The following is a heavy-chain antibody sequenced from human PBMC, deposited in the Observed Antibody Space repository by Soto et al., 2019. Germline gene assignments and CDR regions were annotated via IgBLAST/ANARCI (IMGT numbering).Heavy chain of an antibody. V-gene: IGHV3-33*01. CDR2: IWYDGSNK. Sequence: QVQLVESGGGVVQPGRSLRLSCAASGFTFSSCVMHWVRQAPGKGLEWVAVIWYDGSNKYYADSVKGRFTISRDNSKNTLYLQMNSLISEDTAVYYCARPAGELYFDWLPLERGGQGTLVTVSS. CDR1: GFTFSSCV. D-gene: IGHD3-9*01. J-gene: IGHJ4*02. CDR3: ARPAGELYFDWLPLER.